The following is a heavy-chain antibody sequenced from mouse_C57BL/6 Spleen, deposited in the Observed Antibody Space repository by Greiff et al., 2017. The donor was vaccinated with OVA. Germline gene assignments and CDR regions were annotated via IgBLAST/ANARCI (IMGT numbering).Heavy chain of an antibody. J-gene: IGHJ4*01. CDR2: ISGGGGNT. CDR3: AREIYYDYAMDY. CDR1: GFTFSSYT. Sequence: EVKVEESGGGLVKPGGSLKLSCAASGFTFSSYTMSWVRQTPEKRLEWVATISGGGGNTYYPDSVKGRFTISRDNAKNTLYLQMSSLRSEDTALYYCAREIYYDYAMDYWGQGTSVTVSS. V-gene: IGHV5-9*01. D-gene: IGHD2-4*01.